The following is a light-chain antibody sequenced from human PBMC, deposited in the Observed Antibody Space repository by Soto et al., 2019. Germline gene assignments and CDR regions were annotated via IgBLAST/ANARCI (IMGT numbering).Light chain of an antibody. CDR3: GAWDDSVTGPV. CDR1: FSNVGNNY. J-gene: IGLJ3*02. CDR2: ADN. V-gene: IGLV1-47*02. Sequence: QSVLTQPPSVSGTPGQTVTISCSGTFSNVGNNYLYWYQQLPGAAPRLLISADNQRPSGVPDRFSGSKSGSSASLAISELRSEDEGDYYCGAWDDSVTGPVFGGGTKRTVL.